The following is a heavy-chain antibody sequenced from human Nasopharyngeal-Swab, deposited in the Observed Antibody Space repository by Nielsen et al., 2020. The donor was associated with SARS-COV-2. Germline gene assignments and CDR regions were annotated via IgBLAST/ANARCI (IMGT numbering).Heavy chain of an antibody. J-gene: IGHJ4*02. CDR3: ARGPVVAYCGGDCYSEVILPGFDY. V-gene: IGHV4-34*01. CDR2: IIHSGST. D-gene: IGHD2-21*02. CDR1: GGSFSGYY. Sequence: SETLSLTCAVYGGSFSGYYWSWFRQPPGMGLFWFGEIIHSGSTNYNPSLKSRVTISVDTSKNQFSLKLSSVTAADTALYYCARGPVVAYCGGDCYSEVILPGFDYWGQGTLVTVSS.